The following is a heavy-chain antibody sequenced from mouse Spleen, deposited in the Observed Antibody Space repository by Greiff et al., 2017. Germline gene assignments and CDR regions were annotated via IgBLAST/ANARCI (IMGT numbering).Heavy chain of an antibody. Sequence: EVKLVESGPELVKPGASVKMSCKASGYTFTDYNMHWVKQSHGKSLEWIGYINPNNGGTSYNQKFKGKATLTVNKSSSTAYMELRSLTSEDSAVYYCARWTNWDWYFDVWGTGTTVTVSS. D-gene: IGHD4-1*01. J-gene: IGHJ1*03. CDR1: GYTFTDYN. V-gene: IGHV1-22*01. CDR3: ARWTNWDWYFDV. CDR2: INPNNGGT.